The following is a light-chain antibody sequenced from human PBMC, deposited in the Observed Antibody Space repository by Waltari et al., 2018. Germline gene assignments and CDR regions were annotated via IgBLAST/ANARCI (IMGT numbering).Light chain of an antibody. CDR1: QSDSGK. V-gene: IGKV3-15*01. CDR2: DVS. Sequence: EIVLTQSPAILAVSPGERATLSCRASQSDSGKLGWYQQKPGQAPRLLIYDVSTRASGIPARFSGSGSGTEFTLTITSLQSEDFAVYFCQQHNDWPPKTFGQGTKVEIK. J-gene: IGKJ1*01. CDR3: QQHNDWPPKT.